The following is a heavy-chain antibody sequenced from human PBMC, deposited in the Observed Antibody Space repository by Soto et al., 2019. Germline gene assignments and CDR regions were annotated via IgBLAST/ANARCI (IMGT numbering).Heavy chain of an antibody. CDR2: INSGGNT. CDR3: ARSSGNYVQSREFDY. CDR1: GFTVSSNY. J-gene: IGHJ4*02. D-gene: IGHD1-7*01. V-gene: IGHV3-66*01. Sequence: EVQLVESGGDMVQPGGSLRLSCVASGFTVSSNYMNWARQAPGKGLEWVSLINSGGNTHYADSVEGRFTISRDNSKNTLYLQMNRLRVDDTAVYYCARSSGNYVQSREFDYWGQGTLVTVSS.